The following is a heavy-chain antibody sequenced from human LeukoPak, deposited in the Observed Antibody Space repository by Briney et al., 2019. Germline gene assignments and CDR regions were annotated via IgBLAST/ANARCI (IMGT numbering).Heavy chain of an antibody. CDR1: GFTFSSYW. Sequence: GGSLRLSCAASGFTFSSYWMSWVCQAPGKGLEWVANIKQDGSEKYYVDSVKGRFTISRDNAKNSLYLQMNSLRAEDTAVYYCARAAPHIVVVPAAIAYYYYMDVWGKGTTVTVSS. CDR2: IKQDGSEK. CDR3: ARAAPHIVVVPAAIAYYYYMDV. D-gene: IGHD2-2*01. V-gene: IGHV3-7*01. J-gene: IGHJ6*03.